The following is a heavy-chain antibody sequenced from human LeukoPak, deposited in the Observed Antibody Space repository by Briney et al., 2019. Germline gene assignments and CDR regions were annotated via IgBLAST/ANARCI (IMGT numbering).Heavy chain of an antibody. CDR1: GFTQSGAA. Sequence: GGSLRLSCSASGFTQSGAASTWVRQAPGKGLEWVPTITRPGSSTYYSDSVKGRFTISRDSARNTLFLQMNGLRLDDSAIYYCAKDVGGRLGPRGQGALVTVSS. CDR2: ITRPGSST. V-gene: IGHV3-23*01. D-gene: IGHD1-26*01. J-gene: IGHJ5*02. CDR3: AKDVGGRLGP.